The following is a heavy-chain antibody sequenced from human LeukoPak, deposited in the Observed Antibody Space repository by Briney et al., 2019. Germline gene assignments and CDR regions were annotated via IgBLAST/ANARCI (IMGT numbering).Heavy chain of an antibody. D-gene: IGHD2-2*01. CDR3: ASVTSSTSSEGMDV. CDR1: GGSISSYY. V-gene: IGHV4-59*12. J-gene: IGHJ6*02. CDR2: IYYSGST. Sequence: SETLSLTCTVSGGSISSYYWTWIRQPPGKGLEWIGTIYYSGSTYYNPSLKSRVTISVDTSKNQFSLKLISVTAADTAVYYCASVTSSTSSEGMDVWGQGTAVTVSS.